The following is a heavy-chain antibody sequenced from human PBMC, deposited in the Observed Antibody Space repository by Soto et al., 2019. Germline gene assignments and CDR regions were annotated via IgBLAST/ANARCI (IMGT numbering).Heavy chain of an antibody. CDR3: AKMTTRRFDY. CDR2: ISGSGLST. Sequence: GGSLRLSCAASGFTFSSYAMSWVRQAPGKGLEWVPGISGSGLSTNYADSVKGRFTISRDNSKNTLYLQMNSLRAEDTAVYYCAKMTTRRFDYWGQGTLVTVSS. J-gene: IGHJ4*02. D-gene: IGHD4-17*01. V-gene: IGHV3-23*01. CDR1: GFTFSSYA.